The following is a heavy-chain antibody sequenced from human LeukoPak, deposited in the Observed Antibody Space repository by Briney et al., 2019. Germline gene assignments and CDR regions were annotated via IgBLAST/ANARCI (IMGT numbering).Heavy chain of an antibody. V-gene: IGHV3-23*01. Sequence: GGSLRLSCAASGFTFSSYAMSWVRQAPGKGLEWVSAISGSGGSTYYADSVKGRFTISRDNSKNTLYLQVNSLRAEDTAVYYCAKDSSYRAVAGTSDYWGQGTLVTVSS. CDR1: GFTFSSYA. CDR3: AKDSSYRAVAGTSDY. D-gene: IGHD6-19*01. J-gene: IGHJ4*02. CDR2: ISGSGGST.